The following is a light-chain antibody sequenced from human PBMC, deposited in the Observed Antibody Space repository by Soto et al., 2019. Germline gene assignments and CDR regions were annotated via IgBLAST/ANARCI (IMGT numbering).Light chain of an antibody. V-gene: IGKV1-5*01. J-gene: IGKJ1*01. CDR2: GAS. CDR1: QGISKW. CDR3: QQYNSYDMWS. Sequence: DIPMTQSPSTLSASVGDRVTITCRASQGISKWLAWYQQKPGKAPKLLIYGASSLENGVPSRFSGSGSGTEFTLTISSLQPDDFATYFCQQYNSYDMWSFGQGTKVDLK.